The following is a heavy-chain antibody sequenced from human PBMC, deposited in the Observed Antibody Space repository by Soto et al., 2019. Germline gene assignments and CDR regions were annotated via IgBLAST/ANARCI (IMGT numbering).Heavy chain of an antibody. Sequence: SVTLSLTCIITGGSISRNYWSWIREPKGKGLEWIGYIYYSGSTGSTNYNPSLKSRVTISVDTSKNQFSLKLSSVTAADTAVYYCARGSPDFWSGYGYYYYGMDVWGQGTTVT. CDR3: ARGSPDFWSGYGYYYYGMDV. CDR2: IYYSGSTGST. J-gene: IGHJ6*02. CDR1: GGSISRNY. D-gene: IGHD3-3*01. V-gene: IGHV4-59*01.